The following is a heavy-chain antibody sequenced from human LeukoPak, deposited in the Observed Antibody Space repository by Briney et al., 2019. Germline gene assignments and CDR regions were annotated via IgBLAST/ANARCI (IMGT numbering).Heavy chain of an antibody. CDR3: ARHDSSGYYSSGCFDY. CDR1: GFTVSSNY. CDR2: IYSGGST. D-gene: IGHD3-22*01. Sequence: PGGALRLSCAASGFTVSSNYMSWVRQAPGKGLEWVSVIYSGGSTYYADSVKGRFTISRDNSNNTLYLQMNSLRAEDTAVYYCARHDSSGYYSSGCFDYWGQGTLVTVSS. J-gene: IGHJ4*02. V-gene: IGHV3-66*04.